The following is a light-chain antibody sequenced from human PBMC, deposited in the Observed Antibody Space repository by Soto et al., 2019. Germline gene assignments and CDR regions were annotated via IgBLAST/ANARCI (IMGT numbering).Light chain of an antibody. J-gene: IGKJ1*01. CDR1: QTITTY. V-gene: IGKV1-39*01. Sequence: DIQMTQSPSSLSASVGDRVTITCRASQTITTYLNWYQQKPGKAPKLLIYGASSLQSGVPSRFTGSGSGTDFTLTINSLQPEDFANYHCQQSHSTPWTFGQGTKVEIK. CDR2: GAS. CDR3: QQSHSTPWT.